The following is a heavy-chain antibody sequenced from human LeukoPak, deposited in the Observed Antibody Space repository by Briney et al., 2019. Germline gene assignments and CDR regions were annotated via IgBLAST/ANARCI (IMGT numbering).Heavy chain of an antibody. V-gene: IGHV5-51*01. J-gene: IGHJ4*02. CDR2: IYPGDSDA. CDR1: GYTFATYW. CDR3: ARLRGSSLSYFDY. Sequence: PGESLKISCQASGYTFATYWIGWVRQLPGKGLEWMGIIYPGDSDARYSPSFQGQVTISADKSISTAYLQWSSLKASDSAMYYCARLRGSSLSYFDYWGQGTLVTVSS. D-gene: IGHD1-26*01.